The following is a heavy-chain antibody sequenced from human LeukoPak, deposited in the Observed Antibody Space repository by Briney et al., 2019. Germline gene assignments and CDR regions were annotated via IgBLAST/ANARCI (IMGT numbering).Heavy chain of an antibody. Sequence: PSQTLSLTCTVSGGSISSYYWSWIRQPPGKGLEWIGYIYYSGSTNYNPSLKSRVTISVDTSKNQFSLKLSSVTAADTAVYYCARHNDYYVVGGMDVWGQGTTVTVSS. V-gene: IGHV4-59*08. D-gene: IGHD3-10*02. J-gene: IGHJ6*02. CDR2: IYYSGST. CDR1: GGSISSYY. CDR3: ARHNDYYVVGGMDV.